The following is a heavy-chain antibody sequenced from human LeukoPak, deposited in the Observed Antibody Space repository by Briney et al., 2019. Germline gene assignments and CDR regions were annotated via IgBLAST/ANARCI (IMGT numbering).Heavy chain of an antibody. D-gene: IGHD3-16*02. CDR1: GGSISSSSYY. J-gene: IGHJ6*02. V-gene: IGHV4-39*07. CDR3: ARAVVWGSYPSYYYYYGMDV. Sequence: PSETLSLTCTVSGGSISSSSYYWGWIRQPPGKGLEWIGEINHSGSTNYNPSLKSRVTISVDTSKNQFSLKLSSVTAADTAVYYCARAVVWGSYPSYYYYYGMDVWGQGTTVTVSS. CDR2: INHSGST.